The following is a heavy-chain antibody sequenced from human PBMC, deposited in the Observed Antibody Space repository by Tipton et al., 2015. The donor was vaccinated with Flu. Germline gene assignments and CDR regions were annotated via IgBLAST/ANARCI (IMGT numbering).Heavy chain of an antibody. CDR3: ARRDYSNYVSDPKNWFDS. V-gene: IGHV4-61*02. CDR2: IYTSGST. J-gene: IGHJ5*01. CDR1: RGSVSSGSYY. D-gene: IGHD4-11*01. Sequence: TLSLTCTVSRGSVSSGSYYWTWLRQPAGKGLEWIGRIYTSGSTTDYNPSLRSRVTMSVDRSKNQFSLTLGSVTAADTAVYYCARRDYSNYVSDPKNWFDSWDQGTLVTVSS.